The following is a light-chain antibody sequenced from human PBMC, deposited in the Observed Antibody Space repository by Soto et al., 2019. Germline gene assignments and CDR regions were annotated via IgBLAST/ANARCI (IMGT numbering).Light chain of an antibody. CDR2: EAS. Sequence: DIQMTQSPSTLSTSVGDRATITCRASQNIDRWLAWYQQKPGKAPKLLIYEASSLEGGVPSRFSGSGSWTEFTLTVSGLQAEDFATYWCQQYKSGSTFGQGTKLDFK. CDR1: QNIDRW. V-gene: IGKV1-5*01. J-gene: IGKJ1*01. CDR3: QQYKSGST.